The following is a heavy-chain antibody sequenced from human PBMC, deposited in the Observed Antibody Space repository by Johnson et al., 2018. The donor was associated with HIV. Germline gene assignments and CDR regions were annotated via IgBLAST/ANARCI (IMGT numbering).Heavy chain of an antibody. J-gene: IGHJ3*02. D-gene: IGHD3-3*01. CDR1: GFTFSDYA. V-gene: IGHV3-30*04. CDR3: AREFARLLEWFQTDGRAFDI. Sequence: QVQLVESGGGVVQPGRSLRLSCAASGFTFSDYAMHWVRQAPGKGLEWVASISSDGNNKYFADSVQGRFTISRDNSKNTLYLQMNSLRAEDTAVYYCAREFARLLEWFQTDGRAFDIWGQGTMVTVSS. CDR2: ISSDGNNK.